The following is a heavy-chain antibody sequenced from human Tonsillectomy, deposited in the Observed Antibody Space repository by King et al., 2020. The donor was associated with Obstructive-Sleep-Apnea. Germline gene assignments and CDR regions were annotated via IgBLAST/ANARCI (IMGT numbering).Heavy chain of an antibody. CDR2: ISYDGNNK. CDR3: AKARTGFTAYGMDV. CDR1: GLTFSTFG. D-gene: IGHD1-1*01. V-gene: IGHV3-30*18. J-gene: IGHJ6*02. Sequence: VQLVESGGGVVQPGRSLRLSCAASGLTFSTFGMHWVRQAPGKGLEWVAVISYDGNNKYYADSVKGRFTISRDNSKNTLYLQMDSLRAEDTAVYYCAKARTGFTAYGMDVWGQGTTVTVSS.